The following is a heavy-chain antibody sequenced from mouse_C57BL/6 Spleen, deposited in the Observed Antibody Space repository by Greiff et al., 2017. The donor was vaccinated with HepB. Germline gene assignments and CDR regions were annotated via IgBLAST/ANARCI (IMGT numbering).Heavy chain of an antibody. CDR1: GFTFSSYA. V-gene: IGHV5-9-1*02. CDR3: TRDDGYLVNYAMDY. CDR2: ISSGGDYI. Sequence: EVNLVESGEGLVKPGGSLKLSCAASGFTFSSYAMSWVRQTPEKRLEWVAYISSGGDYIYYADTVKGRFTISRDNARNTLYLQMSSLKSEDTAMYYWTRDDGYLVNYAMDYWGQGTSVTVSS. J-gene: IGHJ4*01. D-gene: IGHD2-3*01.